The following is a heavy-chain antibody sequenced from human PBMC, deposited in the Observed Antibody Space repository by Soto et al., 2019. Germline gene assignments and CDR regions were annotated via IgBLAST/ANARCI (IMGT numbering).Heavy chain of an antibody. V-gene: IGHV1-46*01. CDR3: ARDLDYKD. D-gene: IGHD3-9*01. Sequence: GASVKVSCKASAYTLINYYIHWVRQAPGQGLEWMGIISRSGDSTTYAQKFQGRVTVTRDTSTSTVYMELSSLRSEDTAVYYCARDLDYKDWGQGTLVTVSS. CDR2: ISRSGDST. J-gene: IGHJ4*02. CDR1: AYTLINYY.